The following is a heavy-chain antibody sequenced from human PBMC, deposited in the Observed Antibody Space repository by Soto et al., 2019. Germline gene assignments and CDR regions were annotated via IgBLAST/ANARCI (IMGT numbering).Heavy chain of an antibody. CDR2: ISYDGSNK. Sequence: GGSLRLSCAASGFTFSSYGMHWVRQAPGKGLEWVAVISYDGSNKYYADSVKGRFTISRDNSKNTLYLQMNSLRAEDTAVYYCAKDLNYYDSSGYWPDYWGQGTLVTVSS. CDR3: AKDLNYYDSSGYWPDY. V-gene: IGHV3-30*18. D-gene: IGHD3-22*01. J-gene: IGHJ4*02. CDR1: GFTFSSYG.